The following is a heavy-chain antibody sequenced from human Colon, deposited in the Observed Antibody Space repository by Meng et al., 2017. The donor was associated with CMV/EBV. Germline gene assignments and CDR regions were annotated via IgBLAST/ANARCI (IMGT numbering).Heavy chain of an antibody. CDR2: IYPQDGGT. D-gene: IGHD6-13*01. CDR3: VRESWYFDF. CDR1: GYTFTANH. V-gene: IGHV1-2*02. Sequence: QVQLGQSGTEEKKPGASVKVSCKTSGYTFTANHLHWVRQAPGQGLEWMGWIYPQDGGTYFAQKFQDRVTLTRDTSITTAYMELSGLTSDDTAIYYCVRESWYFDFWGEGTLVTVSS. J-gene: IGHJ4*02.